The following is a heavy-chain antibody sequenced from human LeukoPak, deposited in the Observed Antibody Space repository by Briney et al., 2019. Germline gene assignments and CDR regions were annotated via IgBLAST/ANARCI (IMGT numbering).Heavy chain of an antibody. V-gene: IGHV3-23*01. CDR1: GFTFSSYA. Sequence: PGGSLGLSCAASGFTFSSYAMSWVRQAPGKGLEWVSAISGSGGSTYYADSVKGRFTISRDNSKNTLYLQMNSLRAEDTAVYYCAKDHIEYSSPYYFDYWGQGTLVTVSS. CDR3: AKDHIEYSSPYYFDY. J-gene: IGHJ4*02. CDR2: ISGSGGST. D-gene: IGHD6-6*01.